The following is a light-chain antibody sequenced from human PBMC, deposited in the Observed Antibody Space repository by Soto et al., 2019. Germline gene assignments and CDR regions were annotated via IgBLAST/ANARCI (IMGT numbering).Light chain of an antibody. CDR3: QQRRNWPRT. V-gene: IGKV3-11*01. Sequence: EIVLTQSPATLSLSPGERATLSCRASQSVRNSLVWFQLKPGQAPRLLIYDASNRATDIPARFSGSGSGTDFTPTISSLEPEDLAVYYCQQRRNWPRTFGQGTKLEIK. J-gene: IGKJ2*01. CDR1: QSVRNS. CDR2: DAS.